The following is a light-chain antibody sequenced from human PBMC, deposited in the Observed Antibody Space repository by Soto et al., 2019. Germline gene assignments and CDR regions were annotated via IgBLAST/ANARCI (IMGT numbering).Light chain of an antibody. J-gene: IGLJ1*01. CDR2: DNN. CDR1: SSDIGDNY. Sequence: QAVVTQPPSVSATPGQRVTISCSGSSSDIGDNYVSWFQQLPGTAPKLVIYDNNKRPSGIPDRFSGSKSGTSATLGITGLQTGDEADYYCGTWDTTLSAGVFGTGTKLTVL. V-gene: IGLV1-51*01. CDR3: GTWDTTLSAGV.